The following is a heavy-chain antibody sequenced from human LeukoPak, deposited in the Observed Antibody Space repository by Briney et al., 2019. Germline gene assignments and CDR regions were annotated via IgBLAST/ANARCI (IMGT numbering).Heavy chain of an antibody. D-gene: IGHD3-22*01. V-gene: IGHV3-23*01. CDR2: ISGSGGNT. CDR3: ASDYYDSSGYYLTNAFDI. J-gene: IGHJ3*02. Sequence: GGSLRLSCAASGFTFNNYAMNWVRQAPGKGLEWVSSISGSGGNTYYADSVKGRFTISRDNAKNSLYLQMNSLRAEDTAVYYCASDYYDSSGYYLTNAFDIWGQGTMVTVSS. CDR1: GFTFNNYA.